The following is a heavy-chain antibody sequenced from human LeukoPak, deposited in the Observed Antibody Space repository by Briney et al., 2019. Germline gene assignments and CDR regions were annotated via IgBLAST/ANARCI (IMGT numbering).Heavy chain of an antibody. J-gene: IGHJ4*02. D-gene: IGHD6-19*01. Sequence: WIRQSPGKGLEWVSAINWNGETTVYADSVKGRFTSSRDNAKKSMYLQMNNLRVEDTALYYCARGYSSGNYYFDQWGQGTLVTVSS. CDR3: ARGYSSGNYYFDQ. V-gene: IGHV3-20*03. CDR2: INWNGETT.